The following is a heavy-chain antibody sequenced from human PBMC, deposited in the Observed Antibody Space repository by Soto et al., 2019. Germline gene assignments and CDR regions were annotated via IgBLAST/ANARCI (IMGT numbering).Heavy chain of an antibody. D-gene: IGHD2-2*01. CDR3: ARGGGSTKVDY. CDR2: TSNSGST. CDR1: GGSIASSGYY. J-gene: IGHJ4*02. Sequence: QVQLQESGPGLVKPSQTLSLTCTVSGGSIASSGYYCSWIRQHPGEGLEWIGFTSNSGSTSYNPSFKSRVTISVDTSSNQFPLNLKSVTAADTAVYYCARGGGSTKVDYWGQGTLVTVSP. V-gene: IGHV4-31*03.